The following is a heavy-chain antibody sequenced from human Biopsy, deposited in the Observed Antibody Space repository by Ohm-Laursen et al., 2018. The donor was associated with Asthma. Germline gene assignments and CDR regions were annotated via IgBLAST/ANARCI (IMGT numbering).Heavy chain of an antibody. D-gene: IGHD3-16*01. CDR1: GGSINSDY. CDR2: SSYSGFR. J-gene: IGHJ4*02. Sequence: SETLSLTCTFSGGSINSDYWSWIRQPPGKGLEWIGLSSYSGFRKYNPSLKSRVTISVDTYKNQLSLNLTSVIAADTAVYYCARDQGDSKFDYWGQGILVTVSS. CDR3: ARDQGDSKFDY. V-gene: IGHV4-59*01.